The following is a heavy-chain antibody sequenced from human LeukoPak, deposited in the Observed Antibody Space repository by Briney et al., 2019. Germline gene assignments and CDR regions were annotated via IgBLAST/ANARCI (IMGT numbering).Heavy chain of an antibody. Sequence: SGTLSLTCAVSGGSISSSNWWSWVRQPPGKGLEWIGEIYHSGSTNYNPSLKSRVTISVDKSKNQFSLKLSSVTAADTAVYYCARHSYSSSSTPFDYWGQGTLVTVSS. V-gene: IGHV4-4*02. CDR2: IYHSGST. CDR1: GGSISSSNW. D-gene: IGHD6-6*01. J-gene: IGHJ4*02. CDR3: ARHSYSSSSTPFDY.